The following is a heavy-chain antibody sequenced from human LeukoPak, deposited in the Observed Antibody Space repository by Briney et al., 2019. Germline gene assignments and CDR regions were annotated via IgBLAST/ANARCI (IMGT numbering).Heavy chain of an antibody. J-gene: IGHJ4*02. D-gene: IGHD2-8*01. CDR1: GFTFSSYW. V-gene: IGHV3-7*03. CDR2: IKQDGSEK. CDR3: AKVFSMRVFDY. Sequence: GGSLRLSCAASGFTFSSYWMSWVRQAPGKGLEWVANIKQDGSEKYYVDSVKGRFTISRDNSKNTLYLQMNSLRAEDTAVYYCAKVFSMRVFDYWGQGTLVTVSS.